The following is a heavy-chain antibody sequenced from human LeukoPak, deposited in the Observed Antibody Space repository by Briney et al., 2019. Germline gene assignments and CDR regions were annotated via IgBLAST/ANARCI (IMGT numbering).Heavy chain of an antibody. Sequence: GGSLRLSCTASGFTFGDYAMSWVRQAPGKGLEWVGFIRSKAYGWTTEYAASVKGRFTISRDDSKSIAYLQMNSLKTEDTAVYYCTRGRYDILTGYYNPLFDYWGQGTLVTVSP. D-gene: IGHD3-9*01. CDR1: GFTFGDYA. CDR3: TRGRYDILTGYYNPLFDY. CDR2: IRSKAYGWTT. J-gene: IGHJ4*02. V-gene: IGHV3-49*04.